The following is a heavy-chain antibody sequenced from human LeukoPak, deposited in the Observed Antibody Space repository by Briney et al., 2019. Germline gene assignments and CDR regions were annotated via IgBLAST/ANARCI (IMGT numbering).Heavy chain of an antibody. CDR2: ISSSGSTI. V-gene: IGHV3-11*01. CDR3: ARAPRFRLVGVPKGPFDP. CDR1: GFTFSDYY. Sequence: GGSLRLSCAASGFTFSDYYMSWIRQAPGKGLEWVPYISSSGSTIYYADSVKGRFTISRDNAKNSLYLRMDTLRAEDTAVYYCARAPRFRLVGVPKGPFDPWGQGTLVTVSS. D-gene: IGHD1-26*01. J-gene: IGHJ5*02.